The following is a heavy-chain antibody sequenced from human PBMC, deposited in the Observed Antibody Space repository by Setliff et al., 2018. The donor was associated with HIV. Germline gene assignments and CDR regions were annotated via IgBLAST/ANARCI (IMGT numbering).Heavy chain of an antibody. Sequence: ASVKVSCKTSGYIFIRYYIFWVRQAPGQGLEWMGGIIPKFGAANYAQNFQGRVAITADKFTKTAYMELSSLRSDDTAVYFCATHGYTYGVDFDSWGQGTLVTVSS. D-gene: IGHD5-18*01. J-gene: IGHJ4*02. CDR3: ATHGYTYGVDFDS. V-gene: IGHV1-69*06. CDR1: GYIFIRYY. CDR2: IIPKFGAA.